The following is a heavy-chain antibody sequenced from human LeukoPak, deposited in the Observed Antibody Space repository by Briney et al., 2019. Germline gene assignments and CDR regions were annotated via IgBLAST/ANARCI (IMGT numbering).Heavy chain of an antibody. CDR1: GFTFSSYW. D-gene: IGHD3-9*01. CDR2: IKQDGSEK. Sequence: GGSLRLSCAVSGFTFSSYWMSWVRQAPGKGLEWVANIKQDGSEKYYVDSVKGRFTISRDNAKNSLYLQMNSLRAEDTAVYYCAREGRAYDILTGYYKWEYYFDYWGQGTLVTVSS. J-gene: IGHJ4*02. V-gene: IGHV3-7*03. CDR3: AREGRAYDILTGYYKWEYYFDY.